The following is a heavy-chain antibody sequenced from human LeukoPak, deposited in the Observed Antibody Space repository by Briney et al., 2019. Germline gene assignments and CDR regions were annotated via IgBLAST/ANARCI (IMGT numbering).Heavy chain of an antibody. J-gene: IGHJ6*03. CDR1: EFTFSNYY. CDR3: ARRGDYMDV. CDR2: ISSSGRSI. V-gene: IGHV3-11*01. Sequence: PGGSLRLSCAGSEFTFSNYYMSWIRQAPGKGLEWVAYISSSGRSIGYADSVKGRFTISRDNDRNSVYLQMDSLTAEDTAVYYCARRGDYMDVWGKGTTVTVSS.